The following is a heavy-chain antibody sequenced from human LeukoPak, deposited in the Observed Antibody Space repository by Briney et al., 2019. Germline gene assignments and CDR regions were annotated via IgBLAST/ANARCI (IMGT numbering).Heavy chain of an antibody. CDR3: GRDHTNNYAVDL. V-gene: IGHV3-30-3*01. D-gene: IGHD1-1*01. J-gene: IGHJ5*02. CDR2: ISYDGSRK. CDR1: GFTFRDHA. Sequence: PGRSLRLSCVASGFTFRDHAMHWVRQATGKGLEWLSFISYDGSRKYYADSVKGRFIISRDDSENTLFLQLNSLKTEDTAVYYCGRDHTNNYAVDLWGQGTLVTLS.